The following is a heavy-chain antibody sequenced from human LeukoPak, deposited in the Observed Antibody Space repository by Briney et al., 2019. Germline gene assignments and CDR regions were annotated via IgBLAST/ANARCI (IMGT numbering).Heavy chain of an antibody. CDR3: AREGGWLQLTPFDY. CDR2: IIPIFGTA. D-gene: IGHD5-24*01. Sequence: ASVKVSCKASGGTFNSYAISWVRQAPGQGLEWMGRIIPIFGTANYAQKFQGRVTITTDESTSTAYMELSSLRSEDTAVYYCAREGGWLQLTPFDYWGQGTLVTVSS. J-gene: IGHJ4*02. V-gene: IGHV1-69*05. CDR1: GGTFNSYA.